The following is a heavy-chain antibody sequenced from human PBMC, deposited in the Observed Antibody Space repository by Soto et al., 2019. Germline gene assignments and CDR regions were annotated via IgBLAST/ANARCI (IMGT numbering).Heavy chain of an antibody. D-gene: IGHD5-18*01. CDR3: ATGGRVYSSSYPRFYFEY. V-gene: IGHV1-69*01. CDR2: ILPIFNTA. Sequence: QVQLVQSGTVEKQPGSSMKVSCKASGGTFSSNAISWVRQAPGPGLEWMGGILPIFNTANYAQSFQGRVTITEDESTSPSYMELTILKSEDPAIYYCATGGRVYSSSYPRFYFEYLGHGTLVTVSS. CDR1: GGTFSSNA. J-gene: IGHJ4*01.